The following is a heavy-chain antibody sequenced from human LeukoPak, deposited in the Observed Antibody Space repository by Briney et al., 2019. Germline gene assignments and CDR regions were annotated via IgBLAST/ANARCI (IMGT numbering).Heavy chain of an antibody. V-gene: IGHV4-59*08. CDR3: ARAVSGRFDY. CDR1: GGSMSPYH. D-gene: IGHD6-19*01. CDR2: IYYSGST. J-gene: IGHJ4*02. Sequence: SETLSLTCTVSGGSMSPYHWGWIRQPPGKGLEWTGYIYYSGSTNYNPSLNSRVTISVDTSENQFSLRLSSVTAADTAIYYCARAVSGRFDYWGQGTLVTISS.